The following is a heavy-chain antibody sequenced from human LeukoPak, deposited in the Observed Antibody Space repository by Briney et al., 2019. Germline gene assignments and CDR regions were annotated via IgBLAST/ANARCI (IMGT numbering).Heavy chain of an antibody. D-gene: IGHD6-19*01. CDR3: AKPATGIAVAGSDY. CDR2: ISGSGGST. Sequence: PGGSLRLSCAASGFTFSSYAMGWVRQAPGKGLEWVSTISGSGGSTYYADSVKGRFTISRDNSKNTLYLQMNSLRAEDTAVYYCAKPATGIAVAGSDYWGQGTLVTVSS. V-gene: IGHV3-23*01. J-gene: IGHJ4*02. CDR1: GFTFSSYA.